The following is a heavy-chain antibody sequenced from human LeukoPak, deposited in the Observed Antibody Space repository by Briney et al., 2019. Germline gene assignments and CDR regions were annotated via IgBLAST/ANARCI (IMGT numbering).Heavy chain of an antibody. J-gene: IGHJ4*02. CDR3: ARGRRQQLATPFDY. CDR1: GESFSGYY. V-gene: IGHV4-34*01. Sequence: SETRSLTWAVDGESFSGYYWRWVRQPPGKGLEWIGEINHSGSTNNNPSLPSRVTISVDTSKNHFSLKPSSATAADTAVYYCARGRRQQLATPFDYWGQGTLVTVSS. CDR2: INHSGST. D-gene: IGHD6-13*01.